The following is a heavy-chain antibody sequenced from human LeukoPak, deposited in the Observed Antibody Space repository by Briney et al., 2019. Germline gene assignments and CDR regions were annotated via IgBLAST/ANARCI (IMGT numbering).Heavy chain of an antibody. V-gene: IGHV1-2*06. CDR2: INPNSGGT. CDR1: GYTFTGYY. J-gene: IGHJ4*02. CDR3: ARVVMGATSIDY. D-gene: IGHD1-26*01. Sequence: ASXXVSCKASGYTFTGYYMHWVRQAPGQGLEWMGRINPNSGGTNYAQKFQGRVTMTRDTSISTAYMELSSLRSDDTAVYYCARVVMGATSIDYWGQGTLVTVSS.